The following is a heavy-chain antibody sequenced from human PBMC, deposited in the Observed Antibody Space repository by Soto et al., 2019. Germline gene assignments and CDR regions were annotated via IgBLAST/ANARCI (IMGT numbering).Heavy chain of an antibody. CDR3: AREVPAPCDYYYGLDV. J-gene: IGHJ6*02. D-gene: IGHD2-2*01. CDR2: ISYDGSNK. V-gene: IGHV3-30-3*01. CDR1: GFPFSSYA. Sequence: QVHLVESGGGVVQPGRSLRLSCAASGFPFSSYAMHWVRQAPGKGLEWVVIISYDGSNKYYADSVKGRFTISRDNSKNTLYLQMNSLRTEDTGVYYCAREVPAPCDYYYGLDVWGQGTTVTVSS.